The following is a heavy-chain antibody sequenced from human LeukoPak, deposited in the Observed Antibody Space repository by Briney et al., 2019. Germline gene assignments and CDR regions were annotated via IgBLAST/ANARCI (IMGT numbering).Heavy chain of an antibody. CDR3: ARVGFWQSYYMDV. D-gene: IGHD3-10*01. V-gene: IGHV4-39*07. Sequence: SETLSLTCTVSGGSISSSSYYWGWIRQPPGKGLERIGSICYSESTYYHPSLKTRVTKSVDKSKNQFSLKLRSVTAADTAVYYCARVGFWQSYYMDVWGKGNTVTGSS. J-gene: IGHJ6*03. CDR1: GGSISSSSYY. CDR2: ICYSEST.